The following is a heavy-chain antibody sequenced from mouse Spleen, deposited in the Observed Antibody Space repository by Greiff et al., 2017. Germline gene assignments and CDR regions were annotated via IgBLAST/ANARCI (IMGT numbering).Heavy chain of an antibody. CDR3: ARIYCGTNYYAMDY. CDR1: GFTFTDYY. J-gene: IGHJ4*01. V-gene: IGHV7-3*01. CDR2: IRNKANGYTT. Sequence: EVMLVESGGGLVQPGGSLSLSCAASGFTFTDYYMSWVRQPPGKALEWLGFIRNKANGYTTEYSASVKGRFTISRDNSQSILYLQMNALRAEDSATYYCARIYCGTNYYAMDYWGQGTSVTVSS. D-gene: IGHD2-1*01.